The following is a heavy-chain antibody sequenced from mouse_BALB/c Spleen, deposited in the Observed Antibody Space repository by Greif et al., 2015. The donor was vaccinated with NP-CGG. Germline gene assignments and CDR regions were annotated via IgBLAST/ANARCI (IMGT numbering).Heavy chain of an antibody. CDR3: ARAPSAPLYGYVSMDY. V-gene: IGHV1-14*01. D-gene: IGHD2-2*01. CDR2: INPYNDGT. Sequence: VQLKDSGPELVKPGASVKMSCKASGYTFTSYVMHWVKQKPGQGLEWIGYINPYNDGTKYNEKFKGKATLTSDKSSSTAYMELSSLTSEDSAVYYCARAPSAPLYGYVSMDYWGQGTSVTVSS. J-gene: IGHJ4*01. CDR1: GYTFTSYV.